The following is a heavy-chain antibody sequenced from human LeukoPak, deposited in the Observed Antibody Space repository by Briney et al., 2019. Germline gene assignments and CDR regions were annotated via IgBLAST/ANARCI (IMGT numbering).Heavy chain of an antibody. CDR1: GFTFSSYD. CDR3: AKGVVVAPDVTPFDY. CDR2: IGTAGDT. Sequence: GGSLRLSCAASGFTFSSYDMHWVRQATGKGLEWVSAIGTAGDTYYPGSVKGRFTISRENAKNSLYLQMNSLRAGDTAVYYCAKGVVVAPDVTPFDYWGQGTLVTVSS. V-gene: IGHV3-13*01. D-gene: IGHD2-2*01. J-gene: IGHJ4*02.